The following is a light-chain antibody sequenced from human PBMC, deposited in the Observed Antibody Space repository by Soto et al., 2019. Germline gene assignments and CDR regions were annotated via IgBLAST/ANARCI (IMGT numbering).Light chain of an antibody. CDR1: QGISSY. Sequence: AIRMTQSPSSFSASTGDRVTITCRASQGISSYLAWYQQKPGKAPKLLIYAASTLQSGVPSRFSGSGSGTDFTLTISCLQSEDFATYYCQQYYSYPLGFGGGPKVEIK. V-gene: IGKV1-8*01. J-gene: IGKJ4*01. CDR3: QQYYSYPLG. CDR2: AAS.